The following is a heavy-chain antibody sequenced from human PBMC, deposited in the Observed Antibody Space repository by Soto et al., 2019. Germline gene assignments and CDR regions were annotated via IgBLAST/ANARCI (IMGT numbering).Heavy chain of an antibody. CDR2: INHSGST. CDR1: GGSFSGYY. V-gene: IGHV4-34*01. CDR3: ARGRYCSSTSCNLFRRWLVEGWFDP. J-gene: IGHJ5*02. Sequence: ETLSLTCAVYGGSFSGYYWSWIRQPPGKGLEWIGEINHSGSTNYNPSLKSRVTISVDTSKNQFSLKLSSVTAADTAVYYCARGRYCSSTSCNLFRRWLVEGWFDPWGQGTLVTVSS. D-gene: IGHD2-2*01.